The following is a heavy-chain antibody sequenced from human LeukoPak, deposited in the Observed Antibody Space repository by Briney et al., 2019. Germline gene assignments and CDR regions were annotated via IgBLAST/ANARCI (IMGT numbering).Heavy chain of an antibody. D-gene: IGHD4-17*01. V-gene: IGHV4-30-2*01. J-gene: IGHJ4*02. Sequence: TLSLTCAVSGGSISSGGYSWSWIRQPPGKGLEWIGYIYHSGSTYYNPSLKSRVTISVDRSKNQFSLKLSSVTAADTAVYYCARAYGDYGFDYWGQGTLVTVSS. CDR3: ARAYGDYGFDY. CDR1: GGSISSGGYS. CDR2: IYHSGST.